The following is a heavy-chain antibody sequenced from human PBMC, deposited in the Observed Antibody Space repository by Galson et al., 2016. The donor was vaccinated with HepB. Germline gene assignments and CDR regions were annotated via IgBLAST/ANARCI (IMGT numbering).Heavy chain of an antibody. CDR1: GYRFANYW. V-gene: IGHV5-51*01. CDR3: ARHGCQGRDCFSAYDF. CDR2: VYPGNSET. D-gene: IGHD2-21*02. J-gene: IGHJ3*01. Sequence: QSGAEVKKPGESLKISCKGSGYRFANYWIGWVRQMPGKGLESMGIVYPGNSETRYSPSFQGQVTISADKSITTVYLQWNSLKASDSAIYYCARHGCQGRDCFSAYDFWGQGTVVTVSS.